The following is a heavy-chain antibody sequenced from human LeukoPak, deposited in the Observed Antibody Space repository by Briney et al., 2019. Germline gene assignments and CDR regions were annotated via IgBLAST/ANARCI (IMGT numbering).Heavy chain of an antibody. D-gene: IGHD2-2*01. CDR2: VNDRGTGT. Sequence: GGSLRFSCAASGFTFSKYAMSWVRQAPGKGLEWVSTVNDRGTGTYYADSVKGRFTISRDNSKNTLYLQMNSLRAEDTAVYYCAKDYCSSTSCRIDYWGQGTLVTVSS. CDR3: AKDYCSSTSCRIDY. J-gene: IGHJ4*02. CDR1: GFTFSKYA. V-gene: IGHV3-23*01.